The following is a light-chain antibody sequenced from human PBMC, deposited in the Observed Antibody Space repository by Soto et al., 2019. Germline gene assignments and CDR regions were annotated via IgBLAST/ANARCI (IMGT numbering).Light chain of an antibody. V-gene: IGKV3D-15*01. CDR3: QQHGQWPIT. CDR2: GIS. CDR1: QSVNSN. J-gene: IGKJ5*01. Sequence: IVMTPSPATLSVSPGERATLSCRASQSVNSNYLAWYQQKPGQAPRLVIYGISKRATDIPDRFSGSGYGTEFNLTISSLQTEDFATYYCQQHGQWPITFGQGTRLEIK.